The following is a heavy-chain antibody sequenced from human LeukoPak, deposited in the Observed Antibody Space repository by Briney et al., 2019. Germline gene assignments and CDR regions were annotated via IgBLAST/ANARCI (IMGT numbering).Heavy chain of an antibody. J-gene: IGHJ5*02. Sequence: PPGGSLRLSCAASGFTFSNYWMSWVRQAPGKVLEWVANIKQDGSEKYYVGSVKGRFTISRDNAKNSLYLQMNSLRAEDTAVYYCARDRGYCSGSSCPNWFDPWGQGTLVTVSS. D-gene: IGHD2-15*01. CDR3: ARDRGYCSGSSCPNWFDP. CDR1: GFTFSNYW. CDR2: IKQDGSEK. V-gene: IGHV3-7*01.